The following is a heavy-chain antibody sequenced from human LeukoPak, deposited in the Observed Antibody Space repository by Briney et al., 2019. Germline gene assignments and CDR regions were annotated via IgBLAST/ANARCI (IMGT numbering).Heavy chain of an antibody. CDR3: AKDRGYSYVPDY. CDR2: IQYDGSNN. J-gene: IGHJ4*02. CDR1: GFTFSSYG. D-gene: IGHD5-18*01. Sequence: TGGSLRLSCAASGFTFSSYGMHWVRQAPGKGLEWVSFIQYDGSNNYYADSVKGRFTISRDNSKNTLYLQMSSLRTEDTAVYYCAKDRGYSYVPDYWGQGTLVTVSS. V-gene: IGHV3-30*02.